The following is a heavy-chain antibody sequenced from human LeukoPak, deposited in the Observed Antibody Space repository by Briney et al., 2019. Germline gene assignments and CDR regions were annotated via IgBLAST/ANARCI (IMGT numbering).Heavy chain of an antibody. CDR3: ARGISAVVPRAFDV. Sequence: PGGSLRLSCAASGFTFSSYAMIWVRQAPGKGLEWVSAISGSGGSTYSADSVKDRFTISRENAKNTLYLQLNSLRAEDTAVYFCARGISAVVPRAFDVWGQGTLVTVSS. V-gene: IGHV3-23*01. CDR2: ISGSGGST. CDR1: GFTFSSYA. D-gene: IGHD2-15*01. J-gene: IGHJ3*01.